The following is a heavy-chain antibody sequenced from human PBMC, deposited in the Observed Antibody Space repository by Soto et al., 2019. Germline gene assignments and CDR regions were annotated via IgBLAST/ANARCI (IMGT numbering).Heavy chain of an antibody. CDR1: GFSLSTSGVG. V-gene: IGHV2-5*02. CDR2: IYWDDDK. Sequence: QITLKESGPTLVKPTQTLTLTCTFSGFSLSTSGVGVGWIRQPPGKALEWLALIYWDDDKRYSPSLKSRLTITKDTSKNQVVLTMTNMDPVDTATYYCVHRRTSGYDTGTHFDYWGQGTLVTVSS. CDR3: VHRRTSGYDTGTHFDY. D-gene: IGHD5-12*01. J-gene: IGHJ4*02.